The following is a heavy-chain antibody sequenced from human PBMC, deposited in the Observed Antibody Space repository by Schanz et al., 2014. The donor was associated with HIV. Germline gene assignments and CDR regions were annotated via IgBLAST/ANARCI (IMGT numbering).Heavy chain of an antibody. CDR1: GFTFNNYG. D-gene: IGHD3-22*01. CDR3: AKPEYDSRGNSQSHFDY. Sequence: QVQLVESGGGVVQPGRSLRLSCVVSGFTFNNYGMHWVRQAPGKGLEWVAVMSYDGIRKNYADSVKGRFTISRDNSKNTLNLQMTTLRIDDTAVYYCAKPEYDSRGNSQSHFDYWGQGTLVTVSS. CDR2: MSYDGIRK. J-gene: IGHJ4*02. V-gene: IGHV3-30*18.